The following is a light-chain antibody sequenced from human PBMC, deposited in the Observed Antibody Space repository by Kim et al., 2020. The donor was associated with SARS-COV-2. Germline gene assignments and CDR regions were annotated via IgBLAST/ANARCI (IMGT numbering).Light chain of an antibody. V-gene: IGKV3-15*01. CDR1: QSVSSN. Sequence: EIVLTQSPATLAVSPGERATLSCRASQSVSSNFAWYQQKPGQAPRLLIYGASTRATGIPARFSGSGSGTEFTLTISSLQSEDFAVYYCQQYNRWHLYTFGQGTKLEI. J-gene: IGKJ2*01. CDR2: GAS. CDR3: QQYNRWHLYT.